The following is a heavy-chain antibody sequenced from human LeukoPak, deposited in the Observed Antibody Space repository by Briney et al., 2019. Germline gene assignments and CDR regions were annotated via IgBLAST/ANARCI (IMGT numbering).Heavy chain of an antibody. Sequence: SETLSLTCTVSGGPITSYYWSWIRQPAGKGLEWIGRIYSSGTTNYNPSLKSRVTISVDKSKDQFSLNLSSVTAADTAVYYCARDDYCSGGSCPLGYWGQGTLVTVSS. CDR1: GGPITSYY. J-gene: IGHJ4*02. V-gene: IGHV4-4*07. CDR2: IYSSGTT. CDR3: ARDDYCSGGSCPLGY. D-gene: IGHD2-15*01.